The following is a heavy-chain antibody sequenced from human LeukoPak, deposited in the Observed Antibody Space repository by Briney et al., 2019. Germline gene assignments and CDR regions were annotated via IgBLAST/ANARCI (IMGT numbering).Heavy chain of an antibody. J-gene: IGHJ4*02. Sequence: GGSLRLSCAASGFTFSSNYMSWVRQAPGKGLEWVSVIYSGGSTYYADSVKGRFTISRDNSKNTLYLQMNSLRAEDTAVYYCARGDYGDYGDFDYWGQGTLVTVSS. V-gene: IGHV3-53*01. D-gene: IGHD4-17*01. CDR3: ARGDYGDYGDFDY. CDR1: GFTFSSNY. CDR2: IYSGGST.